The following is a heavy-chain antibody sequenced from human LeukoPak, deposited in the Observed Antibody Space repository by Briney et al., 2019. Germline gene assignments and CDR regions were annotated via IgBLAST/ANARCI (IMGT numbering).Heavy chain of an antibody. Sequence: PSETLSLTCAVYGGSFSGYYWSWIRQPPGKGLEWIGEINHSGSTNYNPSLKSRVTISVDTSKNHFAMKLSSVTAADTAVYYCARGVGPKYYYYYYMDVWGKGTTVTISS. CDR3: ARGVGPKYYYYYYMDV. V-gene: IGHV4-34*01. J-gene: IGHJ6*03. CDR1: GGSFSGYY. CDR2: INHSGST. D-gene: IGHD2-15*01.